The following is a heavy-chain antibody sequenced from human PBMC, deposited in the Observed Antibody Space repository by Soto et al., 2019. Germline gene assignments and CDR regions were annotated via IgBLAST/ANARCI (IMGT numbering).Heavy chain of an antibody. CDR1: GFTFDDYA. Sequence: GGSLRLSCAASGFTFDDYATHWVRQVPGKGLKWVSGINWNSGSIGYADSVKGRFAISRDNAKNSLHLQMNSLRAEDTAFYYCVKDESINWYSGHFRHWGQGTLVTVSS. CDR2: INWNSGSI. D-gene: IGHD6-13*01. J-gene: IGHJ1*01. CDR3: VKDESINWYSGHFRH. V-gene: IGHV3-9*01.